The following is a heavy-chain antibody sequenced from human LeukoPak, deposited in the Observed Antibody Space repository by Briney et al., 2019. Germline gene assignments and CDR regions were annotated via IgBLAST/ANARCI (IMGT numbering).Heavy chain of an antibody. Sequence: SQTLSLTCTVSGGSISSGDYYWSWLRQPPGKGLEWIGYIYYSGSTYYNPSLKSRVTISVDTSKNQFSLKLSSVTAADTAVYYCARRYCSSTSCYLPYWGQGTLVTVSS. J-gene: IGHJ4*02. CDR2: IYYSGST. CDR1: GGSISSGDYY. V-gene: IGHV4-30-4*01. CDR3: ARRYCSSTSCYLPY. D-gene: IGHD2-2*01.